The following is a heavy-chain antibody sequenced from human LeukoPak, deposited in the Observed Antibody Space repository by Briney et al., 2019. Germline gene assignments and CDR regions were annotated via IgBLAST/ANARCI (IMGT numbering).Heavy chain of an antibody. CDR1: GGSFSGYY. D-gene: IGHD5-24*01. Sequence: SETLSLTCAVYGGSFSGYYWSWIRQPPGKGLEWIGEINHSGSTNYNPSLKSRVTISVDTSKNQFSLKLSSVTAADTAVYYCARCRDGYNPFDYWGQGTLVTVSS. CDR3: ARCRDGYNPFDY. J-gene: IGHJ4*02. CDR2: INHSGST. V-gene: IGHV4-34*01.